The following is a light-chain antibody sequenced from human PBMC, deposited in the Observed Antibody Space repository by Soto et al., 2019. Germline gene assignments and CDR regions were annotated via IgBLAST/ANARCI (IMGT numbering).Light chain of an antibody. Sequence: DIVMTQSPLSLPVTPGEPASISCRSGQSLLNTNGYTYLDWYLQKPGQSPQLLIYLGSTRASGVPDRFSGSGSGTDFTLKISRVEAEDVGVYYCMQALQTPWTFGQGTKLEIK. CDR3: MQALQTPWT. J-gene: IGKJ2*02. CDR2: LGS. CDR1: QSLLNTNGYTY. V-gene: IGKV2-28*01.